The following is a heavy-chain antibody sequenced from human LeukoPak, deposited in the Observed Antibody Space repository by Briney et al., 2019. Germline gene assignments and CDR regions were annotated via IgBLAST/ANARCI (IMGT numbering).Heavy chain of an antibody. CDR1: GFTFSSYE. CDR2: ISSSGSTI. V-gene: IGHV3-48*03. J-gene: IGHJ4*02. Sequence: TGGSLRLSCAASGFTFSSYEMNWVRQAPGKGLEWVSYISSSGSTIYYADSVKGRFTISRDNAKNSLYLQMNSLRAEDTAVYYCARAGRYCSGGSCYHFLDYWGQGTLVTVSS. D-gene: IGHD2-15*01. CDR3: ARAGRYCSGGSCYHFLDY.